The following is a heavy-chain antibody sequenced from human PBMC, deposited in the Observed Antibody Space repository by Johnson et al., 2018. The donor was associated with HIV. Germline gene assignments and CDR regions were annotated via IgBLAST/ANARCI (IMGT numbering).Heavy chain of an antibody. CDR3: AKDMGRYSGSYGNYDAFDI. CDR2: ISWDGGST. Sequence: EVQLVESGGVVVQPGGSLRLSCAASGFTFDDYTMHWVRQAPGKGLEWVSLISWDGGSTYYADSVKGRFTISRDNSKNSLYLQMNSLRTEDTALYYCAKDMGRYSGSYGNYDAFDIWDQGTMVTVSS. V-gene: IGHV3-43*01. D-gene: IGHD1-26*01. J-gene: IGHJ3*02. CDR1: GFTFDDYT.